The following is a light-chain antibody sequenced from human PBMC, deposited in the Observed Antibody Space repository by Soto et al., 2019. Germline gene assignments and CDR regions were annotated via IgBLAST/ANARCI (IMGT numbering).Light chain of an antibody. CDR3: QQYGSSGT. CDR2: DAS. CDR1: QSVSTY. J-gene: IGKJ1*01. Sequence: EVVLTQSPATLALYPGERATLACRASQSVSTYLAWYQQKPGQAPRLLIYDASNRATGIPDRFSGRGSGTDFTLTISRLEPEDFAVYYCQQYGSSGTFGQGTKVDIK. V-gene: IGKV3-20*01.